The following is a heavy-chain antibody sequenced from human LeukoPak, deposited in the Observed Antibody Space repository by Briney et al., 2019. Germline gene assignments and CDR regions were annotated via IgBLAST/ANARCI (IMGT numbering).Heavy chain of an antibody. J-gene: IGHJ3*02. CDR1: GFTFSNYA. CDR3: ARKWNGGFDI. V-gene: IGHV3-23*01. Sequence: RGSLRLSCTAPGFTFSNYAMSWVRQAPGKGLEWVSDQSDTGAYANYVGSAKGRFTISRDNSKNTLWLQMNSLRAEDTAVYYCARKWNGGFDIWSQGTMVTVSS. D-gene: IGHD1-1*01. CDR2: QSDTGAYA.